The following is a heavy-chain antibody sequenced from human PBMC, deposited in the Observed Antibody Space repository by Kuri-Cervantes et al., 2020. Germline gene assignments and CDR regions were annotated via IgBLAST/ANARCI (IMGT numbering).Heavy chain of an antibody. D-gene: IGHD6-13*01. CDR3: ARVSAPVAAAASFDY. CDR1: GFTFDDYG. Sequence: GESLKISCAASGFTFDDYGMSWVRQAPGKGLEWVSGINWSGGSTSYADSVKGRFTISRDNDKHSLYLQMNSLRAEDTALYYCARVSAPVAAAASFDYWGQGTLVTVSS. J-gene: IGHJ4*02. V-gene: IGHV3-20*04. CDR2: INWSGGST.